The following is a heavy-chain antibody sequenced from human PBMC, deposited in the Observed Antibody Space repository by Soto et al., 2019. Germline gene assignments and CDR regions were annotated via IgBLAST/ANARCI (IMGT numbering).Heavy chain of an antibody. J-gene: IGHJ6*02. CDR3: ARDEGYGDYYYGLDV. V-gene: IGHV4-31*03. CDR1: GDSISSGAYY. CDR2: IYYSGST. Sequence: QVQLQESGPGLVKPSQTLSLTCTVSGDSISSGAYYWSWIRQHPGKGLEWIGYIYYSGSTYYNPSLKSRVTIXXDXSXXQFSLKLSSVTAADTAVYYCARDEGYGDYYYGLDVWGQGTTVTVSS. D-gene: IGHD4-17*01.